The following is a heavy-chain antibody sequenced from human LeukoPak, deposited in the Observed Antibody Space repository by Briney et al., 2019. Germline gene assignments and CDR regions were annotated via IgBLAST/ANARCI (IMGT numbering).Heavy chain of an antibody. CDR1: GGSFNGYY. CDR3: AGQTTGAANVPGWYFDL. D-gene: IGHD1-1*01. Sequence: SETLSLTCGVYGGSFNGYYWTWIRQPPGKGLEWIGEISHSGSTNYNPSLKSRVTISVDTSKNQFSLKLSSVTAADTAVYFYAGQTTGAANVPGWYFDLWGRGTLVTVSS. CDR2: ISHSGST. V-gene: IGHV4-34*01. J-gene: IGHJ2*01.